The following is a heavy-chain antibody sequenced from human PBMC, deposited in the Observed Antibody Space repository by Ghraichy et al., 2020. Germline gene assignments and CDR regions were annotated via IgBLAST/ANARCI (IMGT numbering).Heavy chain of an antibody. CDR1: GGSMSSGTYY. J-gene: IGHJ3*01. CDR3: AKGAAAGTRRAFDV. V-gene: IGHV4-61*02. D-gene: IGHD6-13*01. CDR2: IYSSDNT. Sequence: LRLSCTVSGGSMSSGTYYWSWIRQTAGKGLEWIGRIYSSDNTNYNPSLKSRVTMSLDTSKKQFSLNLSSVTASDTAVYYCAKGAAAGTRRAFDVWGQGTMVTVSS.